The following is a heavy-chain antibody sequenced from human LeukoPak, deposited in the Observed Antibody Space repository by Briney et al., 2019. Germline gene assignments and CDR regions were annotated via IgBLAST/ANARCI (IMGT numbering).Heavy chain of an antibody. D-gene: IGHD3-10*02. Sequence: PGGSLRLSCPGSGFAFVTYSMSWVRQAPGMGLEWVAIISANGQATNYADSVEGRFTISRDNSQNPLYLQLNSLRDEDTATYYCARDACNTMLYLLAYWGQGTLVTVSS. CDR1: GFAFVTYS. V-gene: IGHV3-23*01. J-gene: IGHJ4*02. CDR3: ARDACNTMLYLLAY. CDR2: ISANGQAT.